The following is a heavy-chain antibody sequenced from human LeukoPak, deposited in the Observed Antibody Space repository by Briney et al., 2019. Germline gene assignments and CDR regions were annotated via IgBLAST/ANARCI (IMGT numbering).Heavy chain of an antibody. V-gene: IGHV1-46*01. CDR1: GYTFTTYY. CDR3: ARVDLLWTGHYSANWFDP. CDR2: IDPSGGST. D-gene: IGHD3/OR15-3a*01. J-gene: IGHJ5*02. Sequence: GASVKVSCKASGYTFTTYYMHWVRQAPGQGLEWMGVIDPSGGSTTHAQKFQGRVTMTTDTSTTTVYMEVRSLRSDDTAVYYCARVDLLWTGHYSANWFDPWGQGTPVTVSS.